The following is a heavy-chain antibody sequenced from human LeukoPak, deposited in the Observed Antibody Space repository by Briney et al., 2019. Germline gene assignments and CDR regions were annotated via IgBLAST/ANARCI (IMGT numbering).Heavy chain of an antibody. CDR3: ARAHYDYGDDY. Sequence: SETLSLTCAVYGGSSSGYYWSWIRQPPGKGLEWIGEINHSGSTNYNPSLKSRVTISVDTSKNQFSLKLSSVTAADTAVYYCARAHYDYGDDYWGQGTLVTVSS. CDR2: INHSGST. CDR1: GGSSSGYY. D-gene: IGHD4-17*01. V-gene: IGHV4-34*01. J-gene: IGHJ4*02.